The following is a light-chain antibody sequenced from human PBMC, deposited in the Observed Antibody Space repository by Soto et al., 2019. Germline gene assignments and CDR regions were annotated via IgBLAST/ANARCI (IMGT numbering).Light chain of an antibody. CDR2: EVT. CDR1: SSDVGTYNY. V-gene: IGLV2-8*01. Sequence: QSALTQPPSASGSLGQSVTISCTGSSSDVGTYNYVSWYQQYPGKAPKLMIYEVTKRPSGVPDRFSGSKSGNTASLTVSGRQADDEADYYCSSYAGSNNFVVFGGGTKPTVL. CDR3: SSYAGSNNFVV. J-gene: IGLJ2*01.